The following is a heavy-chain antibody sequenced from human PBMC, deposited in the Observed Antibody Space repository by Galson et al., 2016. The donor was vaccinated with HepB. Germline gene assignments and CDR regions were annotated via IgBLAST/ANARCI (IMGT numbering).Heavy chain of an antibody. J-gene: IGHJ6*02. Sequence: CAISGDSVTSDETMWNWIRQSPSRGLAWLGRTYYRSQWFSEYAMSVQGRITVTADTSRNQFSLQLDSVTPDDTAAYFCTRGYMQTGMNVWGQGTTVTVSS. V-gene: IGHV6-1*01. D-gene: IGHD5-18*01. CDR1: GDSVTSDETM. CDR3: TRGYMQTGMNV. CDR2: TYYRSQWFS.